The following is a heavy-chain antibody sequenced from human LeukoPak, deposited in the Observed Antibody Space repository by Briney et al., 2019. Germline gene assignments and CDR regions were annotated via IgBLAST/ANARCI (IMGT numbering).Heavy chain of an antibody. CDR1: GCTFTSYY. Sequence: GASVKVSCKASGCTFTSYYMHWVRQAPGQGLEWMGIINPSGGSTSYTQKFQGRVTMTRDTSTSTVYMELSSLRSEDTAVYYCARDLANWNFDYWGQGTLVTVSS. J-gene: IGHJ4*02. CDR2: INPSGGST. D-gene: IGHD1-1*01. V-gene: IGHV1-46*01. CDR3: ARDLANWNFDY.